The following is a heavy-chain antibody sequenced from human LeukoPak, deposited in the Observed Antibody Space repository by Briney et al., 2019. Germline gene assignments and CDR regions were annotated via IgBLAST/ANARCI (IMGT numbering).Heavy chain of an antibody. Sequence: SETLSLTCTVSGGSISSYYWSWIRQPPGKGLEWIGYIYYSGSTNYNPSLKSRVTISVDTSKNQFSLKLSSVTAADTAVYYCARVGPYCGGDYYYDYWGQGTLVTVSS. V-gene: IGHV4-59*01. CDR1: GGSISSYY. CDR3: ARVGPYCGGDYYYDY. J-gene: IGHJ4*02. CDR2: IYYSGST. D-gene: IGHD2-21*02.